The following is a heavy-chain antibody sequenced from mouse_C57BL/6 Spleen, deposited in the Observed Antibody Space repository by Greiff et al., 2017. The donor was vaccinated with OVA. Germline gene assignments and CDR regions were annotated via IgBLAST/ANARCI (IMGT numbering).Heavy chain of an antibody. CDR3: GSGGGGYFDV. Sequence: EVLLVESGGGLVKPGGSLKLSCAASGFTFSSYSMSWVRQTPEKRLEWVATISDGGSYTYYPDNVKGRFTIARDSAKNNLYLQRSDLKSEDTAMYDCGSGGGGYFDVWGTGTTVTVSS. CDR2: ISDGGSYT. J-gene: IGHJ1*03. CDR1: GFTFSSYS. V-gene: IGHV5-4*01.